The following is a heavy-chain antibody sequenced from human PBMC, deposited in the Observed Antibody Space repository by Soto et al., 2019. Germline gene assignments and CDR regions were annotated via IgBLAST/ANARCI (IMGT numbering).Heavy chain of an antibody. CDR2: VSANNGHT. D-gene: IGHD2-8*01. V-gene: IGHV1-18*01. Sequence: ASVKVSCKASGSTFSNYGLNWVRQAPGQGLEWMGWVSANNGHTNYAQNLQGRVSMTTDTSTSTAYMELRGLTFDDTAVYYCARDIESVTAKHFFYYYAMDVWGQGTTVTVSS. CDR3: ARDIESVTAKHFFYYYAMDV. J-gene: IGHJ6*02. CDR1: GSTFSNYG.